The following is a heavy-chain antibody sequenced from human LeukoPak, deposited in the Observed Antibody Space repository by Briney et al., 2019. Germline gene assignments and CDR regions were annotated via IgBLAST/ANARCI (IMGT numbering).Heavy chain of an antibody. J-gene: IGHJ4*02. CDR3: ARGGLGRRVVPAGVLDH. V-gene: IGHV3-30-3*01. D-gene: IGHD2-2*01. Sequence: GGSLRLSCAASGFTFSGYAMHWVRQAPGKGLEWVAVISYDGTNKFYADSVKGRFTISRDISKNTLDLEMNSLRAEDTAVYYCARGGLGRRVVPAGVLDHWGQGTLVTVSS. CDR1: GFTFSGYA. CDR2: ISYDGTNK.